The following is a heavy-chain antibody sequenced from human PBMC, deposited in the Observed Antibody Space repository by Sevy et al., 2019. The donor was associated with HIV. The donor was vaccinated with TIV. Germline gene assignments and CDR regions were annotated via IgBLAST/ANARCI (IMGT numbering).Heavy chain of an antibody. D-gene: IGHD2-15*01. CDR2: INHSGST. J-gene: IGHJ6*02. CDR3: ARVRGSYCSGGSCYYYYYGMDV. V-gene: IGHV4-34*01. CDR1: GGSFSGYY. Sequence: SETLSLTCAVYGGSFSGYYWSWIRQPPGKGLERIGEINHSGSTKYNPSLKSRVTISVDTSKNQFSLKLSSVTAADTAVYYCARVRGSYCSGGSCYYYYYGMDVWGQGTTVTVSS.